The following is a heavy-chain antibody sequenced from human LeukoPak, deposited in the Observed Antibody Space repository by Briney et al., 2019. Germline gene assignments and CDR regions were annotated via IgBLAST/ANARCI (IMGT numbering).Heavy chain of an antibody. D-gene: IGHD2-2*01. Sequence: GESLKISCKGSGYSFNSYWIGWVRQMPGKGLEWMGIIYPGDSDTRYSPSFQGQVTISADKSISTAYLQWSSLKASDTAMYYCARYQAPAQLLGTFDIWGQGTVVTVSS. V-gene: IGHV5-51*01. CDR2: IYPGDSDT. J-gene: IGHJ3*02. CDR1: GYSFNSYW. CDR3: ARYQAPAQLLGTFDI.